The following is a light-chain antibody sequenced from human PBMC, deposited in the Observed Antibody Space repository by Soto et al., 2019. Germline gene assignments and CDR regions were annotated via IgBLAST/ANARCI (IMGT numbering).Light chain of an antibody. J-gene: IGKJ3*01. CDR2: AAS. CDR1: QSVSSY. CDR3: QQYGGSPFT. V-gene: IGKV3-20*01. Sequence: EIVLTQSPATLSLSPGERATLSCRASQSVSSYLVWYQQKPGQAPRLLIYAASTRATGVPDRFCGTGSGTDFALTISRLETDDSAVYYCQQYGGSPFTFGPGTKVDIK.